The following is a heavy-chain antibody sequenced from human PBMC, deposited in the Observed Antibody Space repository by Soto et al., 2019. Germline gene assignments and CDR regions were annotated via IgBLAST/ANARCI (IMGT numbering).Heavy chain of an antibody. Sequence: DLVQSGAEVKKPGASVKVSCKASGYTFTGYYIHWVRQAPGQGLEWMGWINPSSGGTKYAQKFQGCVTMTRDTSISTAYMELSRLTSDDTAVYYCARFSSTWYYFEYWGQGTLVTVSS. CDR2: INPSSGGT. D-gene: IGHD6-6*01. J-gene: IGHJ4*02. CDR1: GYTFTGYY. V-gene: IGHV1-2*04. CDR3: ARFSSTWYYFEY.